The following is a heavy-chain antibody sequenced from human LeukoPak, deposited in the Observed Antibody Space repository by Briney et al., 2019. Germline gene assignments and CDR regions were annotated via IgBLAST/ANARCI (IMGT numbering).Heavy chain of an antibody. Sequence: GGSLRLSCVVSGLTFSDYWMSWVRQAPGKGLEWVGNIKQDGSETYYGDSVEGRFTISRDNAKKSLYLQMNNLRAEDTAVYYCARHLTFFDYWGRGALVSVSS. CDR2: IKQDGSET. J-gene: IGHJ4*02. CDR3: ARHLTFFDY. D-gene: IGHD4/OR15-4a*01. V-gene: IGHV3-7*01. CDR1: GLTFSDYW.